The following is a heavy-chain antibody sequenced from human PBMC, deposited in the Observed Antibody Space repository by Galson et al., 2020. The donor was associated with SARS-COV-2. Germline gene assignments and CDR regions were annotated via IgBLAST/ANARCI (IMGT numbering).Heavy chain of an antibody. V-gene: IGHV3-74*01. J-gene: IGHJ4*02. Sequence: GGSLRLSCAASGFTFSSYWMHWVRQAPGKGLEWVSRIYSEGSSTSYADSVKGRFTISGDNAKNTLYLQMNSLRAEDTAVYYCARGDMGNDYFDYWGQGTLVTFSS. CDR2: IYSEGSST. CDR1: GFTFSSYW. CDR3: ARGDMGNDYFDY. D-gene: IGHD7-27*01.